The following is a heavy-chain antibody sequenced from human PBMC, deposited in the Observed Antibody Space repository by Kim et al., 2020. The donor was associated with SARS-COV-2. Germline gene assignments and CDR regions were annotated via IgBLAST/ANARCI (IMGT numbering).Heavy chain of an antibody. CDR3: ARVQPPYSSSSRPIYYYYYYRGV. Sequence: SVKVSCKASGGTFSSYAISWVRQAPGQGLEWMGRIIPILGIANYAQKFQGRVTITADKSTSTAYMELSSLRSEDTAVYYCARVQPPYSSSSRPIYYYYYYRGVWGQGTSVTVSS. D-gene: IGHD6-6*01. J-gene: IGHJ6*03. CDR2: IIPILGIA. V-gene: IGHV1-69*04. CDR1: GGTFSSYA.